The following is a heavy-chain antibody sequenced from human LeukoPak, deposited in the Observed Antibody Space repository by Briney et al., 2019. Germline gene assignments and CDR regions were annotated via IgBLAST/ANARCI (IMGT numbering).Heavy chain of an antibody. J-gene: IGHJ4*02. CDR3: ARGDSGSYYFSTCYFDY. CDR2: IYPGDSDT. V-gene: IGHV5-51*01. D-gene: IGHD3-10*01. CDR1: GYSFTSYW. Sequence: RGESLNISCKGSGYSFTSYWLGWVRQMPGKGLEWVGGIYPGDSDTRYSPPLQGEVTISADKSISTAYLQWSRLQASDTAMYYCARGDSGSYYFSTCYFDYWGQGTLVTVSS.